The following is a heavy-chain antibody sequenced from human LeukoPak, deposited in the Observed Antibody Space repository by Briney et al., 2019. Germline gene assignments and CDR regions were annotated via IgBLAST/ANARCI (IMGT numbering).Heavy chain of an antibody. V-gene: IGHV3-21*01. Sequence: GGSLRLSCVASGFAFSNYGMHWVRQAPGKGLEWVSSISSSSSYIYYADSVKGRFTISRDNAKNSLYLQMNSLRAEDTAVYYCAREGLTGDTYFDYWGQGTLVTVSS. CDR2: ISSSSSYI. CDR3: AREGLTGDTYFDY. D-gene: IGHD7-27*01. J-gene: IGHJ4*02. CDR1: GFAFSNYG.